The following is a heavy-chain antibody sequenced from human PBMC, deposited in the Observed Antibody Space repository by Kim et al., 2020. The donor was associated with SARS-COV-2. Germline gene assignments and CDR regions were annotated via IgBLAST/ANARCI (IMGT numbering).Heavy chain of an antibody. CDR1: GGSISSYY. CDR2: IYYSGST. J-gene: IGHJ2*01. CDR3: ARGVVGATWYFDL. V-gene: IGHV4-59*01. D-gene: IGHD1-26*01. Sequence: SETLSLTCTVSGGSISSYYWSWIRQPPGKGLEWIGYIYYSGSTNYNPSLKSRVTISVDTSKNQFSLKLSSVTAADTAVYYCARGVVGATWYFDLWGRGTLVTVSS.